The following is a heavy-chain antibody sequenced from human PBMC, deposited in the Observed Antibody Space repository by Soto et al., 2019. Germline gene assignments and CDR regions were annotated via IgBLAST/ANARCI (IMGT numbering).Heavy chain of an antibody. J-gene: IGHJ6*02. D-gene: IGHD3-10*01. Sequence: QVQLVESGGGVVQPGRSLRLSCAASGFTFSSYGMHWVRQAPGKGLEWVAVIWYDGSNKYYADSVKGRFTISRDNSKNTLYLQMNSLRAEDTAVYYCARDQRRYGSGSYYYYYGMDVWGQGTTVTVSS. CDR2: IWYDGSNK. CDR3: ARDQRRYGSGSYYYYYGMDV. CDR1: GFTFSSYG. V-gene: IGHV3-33*01.